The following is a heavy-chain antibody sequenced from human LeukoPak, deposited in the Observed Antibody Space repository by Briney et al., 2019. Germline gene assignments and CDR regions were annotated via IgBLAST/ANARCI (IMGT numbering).Heavy chain of an antibody. D-gene: IGHD6-13*01. CDR1: GFTFSSYG. Sequence: GRSLRLSCAASGFTFSSYGMHWVRQAPGKGLEWVAVISDDGSNKYYGDSVKGRFTISRDNSKNTLYLQMNSLRAEGTAVYYCAKDRGYSSSWYVFGYWGQGTLVTVSS. J-gene: IGHJ4*02. CDR2: ISDDGSNK. CDR3: AKDRGYSSSWYVFGY. V-gene: IGHV3-30*18.